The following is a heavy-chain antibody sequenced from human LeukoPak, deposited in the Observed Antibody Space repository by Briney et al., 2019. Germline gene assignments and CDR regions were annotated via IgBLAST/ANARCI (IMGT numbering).Heavy chain of an antibody. CDR1: GFTFSSYA. V-gene: IGHV3-23*01. CDR3: ARGGSRGGSGSYYNGYYFDY. D-gene: IGHD3-10*01. CDR2: ISGSGGST. Sequence: GGSLRLSCAASGFTFSSYAMSWVRQAPGKGLEWVSAISGSGGSTYYADSVKGRFTISRDNSKNTLYLQMNSLRAEDTAVYYCARGGSRGGSGSYYNGYYFDYWGQGTLVTVSS. J-gene: IGHJ4*02.